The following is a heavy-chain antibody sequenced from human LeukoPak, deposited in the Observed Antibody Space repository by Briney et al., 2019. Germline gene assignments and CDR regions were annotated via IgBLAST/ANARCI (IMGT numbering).Heavy chain of an antibody. CDR2: IRYDGRNK. CDR3: ARDYFLPSTTDWHFDL. J-gene: IGHJ2*01. Sequence: PGWSLRLSCAACLFTYSSYGMHWVRQAPGRGLDGVAFIRYDGRNKKYADSLKGRFTIHRDNSKNSVHLQMNSLRGEDRALYYCARDYFLPSTTDWHFDLWGGGTLVPVSS. V-gene: IGHV3-33*01. D-gene: IGHD1-14*01. CDR1: LFTYSSYG.